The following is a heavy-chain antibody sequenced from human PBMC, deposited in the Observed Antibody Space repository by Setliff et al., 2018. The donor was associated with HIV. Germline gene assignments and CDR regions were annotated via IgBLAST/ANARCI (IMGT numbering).Heavy chain of an antibody. J-gene: IGHJ4*02. CDR2: LASYNDDA. D-gene: IGHD3-3*01. Sequence: ASVKVSCKASGYTFTNYGITWVRQAPGHGLEWMGWLASYNDDANYAQNLQDRVTITTDESTTTAYMELSSLRSEDTAVYFCARSVLQFFGVVVDFDFWGQGTLVTVSS. V-gene: IGHV1-18*01. CDR1: GYTFTNYG. CDR3: ARSVLQFFGVVVDFDF.